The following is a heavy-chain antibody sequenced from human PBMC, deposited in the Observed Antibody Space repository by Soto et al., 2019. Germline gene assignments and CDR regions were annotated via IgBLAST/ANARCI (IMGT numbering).Heavy chain of an antibody. CDR3: ARDGVGHTTFFGYFDY. V-gene: IGHV3-33*01. CDR2: IRYDGSNI. CDR1: GFTFSGLG. D-gene: IGHD1-26*01. Sequence: QVQLVESGGGVVQPGRSLRLSCAASGFTFSGLGMHWVRQAPGKGLEWVAVIRYDGSNIYYADAVKGRFTISRDNSKDTLYLQMKRLRADDTAVYYCARDGVGHTTFFGYFDYWGEGPLVSVSS. J-gene: IGHJ4*02.